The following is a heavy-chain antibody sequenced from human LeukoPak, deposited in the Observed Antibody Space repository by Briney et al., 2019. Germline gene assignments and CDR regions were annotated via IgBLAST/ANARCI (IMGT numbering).Heavy chain of an antibody. CDR1: GYTFTGYY. Sequence: GASVKVSCKASGYTFTGYYMHWVRQAPGQGLEWMGWINPNSGGTNYAQKFQGRVTMTRDTSISTAYMELSSLRSDDTAVYYCARYDSSGYHTIYYLDYWGQGTLVTVSS. V-gene: IGHV1-2*02. CDR3: ARYDSSGYHTIYYLDY. D-gene: IGHD3-22*01. J-gene: IGHJ4*02. CDR2: INPNSGGT.